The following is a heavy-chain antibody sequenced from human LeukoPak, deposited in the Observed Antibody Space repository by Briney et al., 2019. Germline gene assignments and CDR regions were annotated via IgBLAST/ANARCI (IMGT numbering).Heavy chain of an antibody. Sequence: ASVKVSCKASGYTFTSYGIGWVRQAPGQGLEWMGWNSVHNGNTNYAQKLQDRVTMTTDTSTSTAYMELRSLRSDDTAVYYCASWLASRPGYYYYYYMDVWGKGTTVTVSS. D-gene: IGHD6-6*01. CDR1: GYTFTSYG. CDR3: ASWLASRPGYYYYYYMDV. J-gene: IGHJ6*03. V-gene: IGHV1-18*01. CDR2: NSVHNGNT.